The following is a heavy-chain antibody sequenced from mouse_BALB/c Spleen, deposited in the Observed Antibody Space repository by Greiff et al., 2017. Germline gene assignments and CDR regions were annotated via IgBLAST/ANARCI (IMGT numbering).Heavy chain of an antibody. CDR3: ARGGTEGAMDY. CDR2: ISSGGST. V-gene: IGHV5-6-5*01. Sequence: EVMLVESGGGLVKPGGSLKLSCAASGFTFSSYAMSWVRQTPEKRLEWVASISSGGSTYYPDSVKGRFTISRDNARNILYLQMSSLRSEDTAMYYCARGGTEGAMDYWGQGTSVTVSS. J-gene: IGHJ4*01. CDR1: GFTFSSYA. D-gene: IGHD1-1*01.